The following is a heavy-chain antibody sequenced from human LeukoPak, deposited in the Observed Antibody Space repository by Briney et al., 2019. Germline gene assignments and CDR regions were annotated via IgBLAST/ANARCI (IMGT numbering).Heavy chain of an antibody. CDR2: INPSGGST. D-gene: IGHD5/OR15-5a*01. CDR3: ARATLYDYYFNY. CDR1: GYIFTSYY. Sequence: ASVKVSCKASGYIFTSYYMHWVRQAPGQGLEWMGIINPSGGSTSYAQKFQGRVTLTRDTSTSTVYMELSSLRSEDTAVYYCARATLYDYYFNYWGQGTLVTVSS. J-gene: IGHJ4*02. V-gene: IGHV1-46*01.